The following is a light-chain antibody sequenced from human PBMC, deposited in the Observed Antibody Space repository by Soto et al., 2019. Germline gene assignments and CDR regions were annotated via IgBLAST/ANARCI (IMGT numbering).Light chain of an antibody. V-gene: IGKV3-20*01. CDR1: QSVSSSY. CDR3: QHYNNWPSWT. CDR2: GAS. J-gene: IGKJ1*01. Sequence: EIVLTQSPGTLSLSPGERATISCRASQSVSSSYLACYQKKPGQAPRLVFYGASSRATGIPDRFSGSGSGTDLTLTISSLQSEDFAVYYCQHYNNWPSWTFGQGTKVDIK.